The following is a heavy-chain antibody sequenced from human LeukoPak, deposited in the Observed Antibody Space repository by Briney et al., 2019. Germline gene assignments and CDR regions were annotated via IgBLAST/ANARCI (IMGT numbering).Heavy chain of an antibody. CDR1: GFTFSSYA. Sequence: GGSLRLSCAASGFTFSSYAMSWVRLAPGKGLEWVGNIKEDGSEKYYVDSVKSRFTISRDNAKNSLFLQMNSLRVEDTAVYYCARDSFETDIDYWGQGTLVTVSS. V-gene: IGHV3-7*01. J-gene: IGHJ4*02. CDR3: ARDSFETDIDY. CDR2: IKEDGSEK. D-gene: IGHD1-14*01.